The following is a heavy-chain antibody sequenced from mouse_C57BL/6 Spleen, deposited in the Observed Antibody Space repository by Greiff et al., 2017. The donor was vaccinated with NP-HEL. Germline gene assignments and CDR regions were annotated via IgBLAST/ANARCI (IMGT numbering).Heavy chain of an antibody. D-gene: IGHD2-4*01. CDR3: ERRNDDYGFAW. CDR1: GYAFSSSW. V-gene: IGHV1-82*01. J-gene: IGHJ3*01. CDR2: IYPGDGDT. Sequence: VQLQQSGPELVKPGASVKISCKASGYAFSSSWMNWVKQRPGQGLEWIGRIYPGDGDTNYNGKFKGKATLTADKSSSTAYMQLSSLTSEDSAVDFGERRNDDYGFAWWGQGTLVTVSA.